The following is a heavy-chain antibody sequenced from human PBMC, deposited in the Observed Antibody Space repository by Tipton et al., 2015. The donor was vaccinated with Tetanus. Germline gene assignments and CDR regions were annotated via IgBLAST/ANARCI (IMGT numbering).Heavy chain of an antibody. CDR1: GFTFSSYW. D-gene: IGHD3-22*01. Sequence: SLRLSCAASGFTFSSYWMSWVRQAPGKGLEWVANIKQDGSEKYYVDSVKGRFTISRDNAKNSLYLQMNSLRAEDTAVYYCARGGDSYDMVGGADYWGQGTLVTVSS. V-gene: IGHV3-7*03. J-gene: IGHJ4*02. CDR2: IKQDGSEK. CDR3: ARGGDSYDMVGGADY.